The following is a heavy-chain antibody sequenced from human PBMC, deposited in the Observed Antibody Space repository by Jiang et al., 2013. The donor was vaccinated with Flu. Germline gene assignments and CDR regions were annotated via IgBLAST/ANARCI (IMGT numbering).Heavy chain of an antibody. J-gene: IGHJ5*02. Sequence: SGLVKPSETLSLTCAVSGYSISTAYYWAWMRQPPGKGLEWIGSIYHSVSTYYNPSLKSRVVISADTSKNQFSLRLTSVSAADTAMYYCARGSDCTSAACSVSWFDPWGQGTLVTVSS. D-gene: IGHD2-2*01. CDR1: GYSISTAYY. CDR3: ARGSDCTSAACSVSWFDP. V-gene: IGHV4-38-2*01. CDR2: IYHSVST.